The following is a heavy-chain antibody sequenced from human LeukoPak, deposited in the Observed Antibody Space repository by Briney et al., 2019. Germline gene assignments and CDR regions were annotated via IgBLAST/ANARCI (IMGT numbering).Heavy chain of an antibody. CDR2: ISYDGSNK. D-gene: IGHD1-26*01. J-gene: IGHJ4*02. CDR3: AKPPEVGATVGYFDF. V-gene: IGHV3-30*18. Sequence: PGGSLRLSCAASGFTFSSYGVHWVRQAPGKGLEWVALISYDGSNKYYADSVKGRFTISRDNSKNTLYLQMNSLRAEDTAVYYCAKPPEVGATVGYFDFWGQGTLVTDSS. CDR1: GFTFSSYG.